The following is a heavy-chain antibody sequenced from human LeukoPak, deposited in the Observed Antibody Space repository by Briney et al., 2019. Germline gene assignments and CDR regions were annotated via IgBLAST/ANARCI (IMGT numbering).Heavy chain of an antibody. V-gene: IGHV1-18*04. J-gene: IGHJ4*02. CDR1: GYTFTSYG. CDR2: ISPYNGNT. Sequence: GASVTVSFKASGYTFTSYGISWVRQAPGKGLEWMGSISPYNGNTKYAERLQGRVIMTTDTSTRTAYMELRSLRSDDTAVFYCARDQYDYTWGSYRPYFDSWGQGTLVTVSS. CDR3: ARDQYDYTWGSYRPYFDS. D-gene: IGHD3-16*02.